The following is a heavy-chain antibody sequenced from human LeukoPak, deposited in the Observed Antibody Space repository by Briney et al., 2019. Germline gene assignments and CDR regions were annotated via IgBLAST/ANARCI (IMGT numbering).Heavy chain of an antibody. J-gene: IGHJ4*02. CDR1: GYTFTSYH. CDR3: ARGLDNWNVYIFDN. D-gene: IGHD1-20*01. Sequence: ASVKVSCKASGYTFTSYHMHWVRQAPGQGLEWMGIINPSGGTTNYAQKFRGRVTMTRDMSTSAVYMELSSLRSEDTAVYYCARGLDNWNVYIFDNWGLGTLVTVSS. CDR2: INPSGGTT. V-gene: IGHV1-46*01.